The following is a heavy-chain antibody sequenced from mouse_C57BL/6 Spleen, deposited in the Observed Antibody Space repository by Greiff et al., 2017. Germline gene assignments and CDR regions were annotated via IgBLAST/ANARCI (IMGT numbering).Heavy chain of an antibody. J-gene: IGHJ1*03. CDR3: ARESYGSSYVSYFDV. CDR2: IYPRSGNT. Sequence: QVQLQQSGAELVRPGASVKLSCKASGYTFTSYGISWVKQRTGQGLEWIGEIYPRSGNTYYNEKFKGKATLTADKSSSTAYMELRSLTSEDSAVSVCARESYGSSYVSYFDVWGTGTTVTVSS. D-gene: IGHD1-1*01. V-gene: IGHV1-81*01. CDR1: GYTFTSYG.